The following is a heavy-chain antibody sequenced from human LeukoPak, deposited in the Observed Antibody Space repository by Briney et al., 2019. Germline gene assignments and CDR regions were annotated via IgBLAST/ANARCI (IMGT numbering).Heavy chain of an antibody. J-gene: IGHJ4*02. CDR1: GGSISSSSYY. V-gene: IGHV4-39*07. Sequence: SETLSLTCTVSGGSISSSSYYWGWIRQPPGKGLEWVGSVYHSGNTYYNPSLKSRVTISVDTSNNQFSLRLSSVTAADTAVYYCARDRSVGVLPAPPFDCWGQGTLVTVSS. CDR2: VYHSGNT. D-gene: IGHD6-6*01. CDR3: ARDRSVGVLPAPPFDC.